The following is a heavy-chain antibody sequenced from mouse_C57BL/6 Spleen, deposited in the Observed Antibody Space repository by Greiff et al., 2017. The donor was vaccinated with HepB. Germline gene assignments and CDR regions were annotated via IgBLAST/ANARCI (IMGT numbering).Heavy chain of an antibody. CDR2: ISSGSSTI. CDR1: GFTFSDYG. D-gene: IGHD2-12*01. V-gene: IGHV5-17*01. J-gene: IGHJ4*01. CDR3: ARIVTIAMGY. Sequence: EVKLVESGGGLVKPGGSLKLSCAASGFTFSDYGMHWVRQAPEKGLEWVAYISSGSSTIYYADTVKGRFTISRDNAKNTLFLQMTSLRSEDTAMYYWARIVTIAMGYWGQGTSVTVSS.